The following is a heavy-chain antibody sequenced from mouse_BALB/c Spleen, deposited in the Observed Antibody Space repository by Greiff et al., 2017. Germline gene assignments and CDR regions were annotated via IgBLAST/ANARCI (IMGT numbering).Heavy chain of an antibody. CDR3: ARAGSITTAPYFDY. Sequence: EVQRVESGGDLVKPGGSLKLSCAASGFTFSSYGMSWVRQTPDKRLEWVATISSGGSYTYYPDSVKGRFTISRDNAKNTLYLQMSSLKSEDTAMYYCARAGSITTAPYFDYWGQGTTLTVSS. J-gene: IGHJ2*01. CDR2: ISSGGSYT. D-gene: IGHD1-2*01. CDR1: GFTFSSYG. V-gene: IGHV5-6*01.